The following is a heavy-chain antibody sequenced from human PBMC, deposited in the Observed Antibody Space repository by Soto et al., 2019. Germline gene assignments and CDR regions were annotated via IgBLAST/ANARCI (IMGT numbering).Heavy chain of an antibody. V-gene: IGHV4-34*01. Sequence: SETLSLTCAVYGGSFSGYYWSWIRQPPGKGLEWIGDMSYSGSTYYNPSLKSRVTISLDTSKNHFSLNLTSVTAADTAVYYCVATTMAYYYGMDVWGQGTTVTVFS. D-gene: IGHD5-12*01. CDR1: GGSFSGYY. J-gene: IGHJ6*02. CDR3: VATTMAYYYGMDV. CDR2: MSYSGST.